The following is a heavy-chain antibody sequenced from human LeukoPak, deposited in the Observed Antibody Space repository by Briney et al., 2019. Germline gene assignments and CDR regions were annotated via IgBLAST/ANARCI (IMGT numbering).Heavy chain of an antibody. CDR2: ISSSSSYI. CDR1: GFTFSSYS. Sequence: GGSLRLSFAASGFTFSSYSMNWVRQAPGKGLEWVSSISSSSSYIYYADSVKGRFTISRDNAKNSLYLQMNSLRAEDTAVYYCARVGVAVAGTGVDYWGQGTLVTVSS. D-gene: IGHD6-19*01. V-gene: IGHV3-21*01. CDR3: ARVGVAVAGTGVDY. J-gene: IGHJ4*02.